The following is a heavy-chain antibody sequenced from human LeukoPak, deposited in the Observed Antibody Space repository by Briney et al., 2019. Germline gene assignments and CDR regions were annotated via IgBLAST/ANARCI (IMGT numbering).Heavy chain of an antibody. CDR2: IKQDGSAQ. Sequence: GGSLRLSCAASGFTFSRYWMNWVRQAPGKGLEWVANIKQDGSAQNYVDSVKGRFTISRDNAENPLYLQMNSLRAEDTAVYYCARATGSYWGDYWGQGTLVTVSS. V-gene: IGHV3-7*01. J-gene: IGHJ4*02. CDR1: GFTFSRYW. CDR3: ARATGSYWGDY. D-gene: IGHD1-26*01.